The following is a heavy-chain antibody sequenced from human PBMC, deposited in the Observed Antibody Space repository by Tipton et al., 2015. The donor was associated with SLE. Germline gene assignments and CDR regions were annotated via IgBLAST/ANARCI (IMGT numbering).Heavy chain of an antibody. J-gene: IGHJ4*02. CDR3: ARTTSGTYYFDY. CDR1: GGSISGYY. D-gene: IGHD3-10*01. V-gene: IGHV4-59*01. CDR2: IYSSGST. Sequence: LRLSCSVSGGSISGYYWNWIRQPPGKGLEWIGYIYSSGSTDYNPSLNSRVTISVDTSKNQFSLKVTSVTAADTAVYYCARTTSGTYYFDYWGRGTLVTVSS.